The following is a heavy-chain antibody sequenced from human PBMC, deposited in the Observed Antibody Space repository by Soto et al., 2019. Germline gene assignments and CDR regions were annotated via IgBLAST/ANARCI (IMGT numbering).Heavy chain of an antibody. CDR2: ISSSSSTI. V-gene: IGHV3-48*02. J-gene: IGHJ4*02. D-gene: IGHD3-3*01. Sequence: EVQLVESGGGLVQPGGSLRLSCAASGFTFSSYSMNWVGQAPGKGLQWVSYISSSSSTIYYADSVKGRFTISRDNAKNSLSLQMNSLRDEDTAVYYCARELFRSGYYDYWGQGTLVTVSS. CDR1: GFTFSSYS. CDR3: ARELFRSGYYDY.